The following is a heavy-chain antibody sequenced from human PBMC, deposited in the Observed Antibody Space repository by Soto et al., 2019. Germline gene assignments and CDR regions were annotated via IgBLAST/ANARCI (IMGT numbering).Heavy chain of an antibody. CDR1: GFTFSSYA. Sequence: GGSLRLSCAASGFTFSSYAMSWVRQAPGKGLEWVSAISGSGGSTYYADSVKGRFTISRDNSKNTLYLQMNSLRAEDTAVYYCAKVVVSAVETYYYSGMDVWGQGTTVTVSS. CDR3: AKVVVSAVETYYYSGMDV. CDR2: ISGSGGST. J-gene: IGHJ6*02. D-gene: IGHD2-8*02. V-gene: IGHV3-23*01.